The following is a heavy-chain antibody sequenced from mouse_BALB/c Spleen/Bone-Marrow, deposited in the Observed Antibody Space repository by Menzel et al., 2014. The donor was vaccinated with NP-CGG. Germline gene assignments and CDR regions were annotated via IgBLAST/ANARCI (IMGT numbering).Heavy chain of an antibody. Sequence: DVMLVESGGGLVQPGGSLKLSCAASGFDFSRYWMSWVRQAPGKGLEWIREINPDSSTINYTPSLKDKFIISRDNAKNTLYLQMSKVRSEDTAFYYCSRLYYYGNFAYWGQGTLVTVSA. V-gene: IGHV4-1*02. CDR2: INPDSSTI. CDR1: GFDFSRYW. CDR3: SRLYYYGNFAY. D-gene: IGHD1-1*01. J-gene: IGHJ3*01.